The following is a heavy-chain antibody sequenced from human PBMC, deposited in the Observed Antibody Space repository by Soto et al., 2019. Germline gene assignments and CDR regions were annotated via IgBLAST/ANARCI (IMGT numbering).Heavy chain of an antibody. CDR1: GVILSISW. CDR2: IKTKIEGGTT. J-gene: IGHJ6*02. D-gene: IGHD6-25*01. Sequence: PGGSLGLCCAASGVILSISWINWVRQAPGKGLEWVGRIKTKIEGGTTNYAAPVKGRFTVSGDDSKNTVYLHMNSLRTEDTAVYYCTADIPNISANYGMDVWGQGTTVTVSS. V-gene: IGHV3-15*07. CDR3: TADIPNISANYGMDV.